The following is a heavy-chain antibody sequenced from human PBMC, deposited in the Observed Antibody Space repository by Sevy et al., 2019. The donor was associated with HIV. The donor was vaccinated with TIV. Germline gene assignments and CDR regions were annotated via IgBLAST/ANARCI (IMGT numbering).Heavy chain of an antibody. J-gene: IGHJ4*02. CDR3: ASEYCSRGSCFFDY. Sequence: GGSLRLSCVVSGFDIRSNYMSWVRQAPGKGLEWVSHIYAGGTAYYADSVKGRFTFSRDDSKNTVSLQMRSLRVEDSEVYYCASEYCSRGSCFFDYWGQGIQVTVSS. V-gene: IGHV3-53*01. D-gene: IGHD2-15*01. CDR2: IYAGGTA. CDR1: GFDIRSNY.